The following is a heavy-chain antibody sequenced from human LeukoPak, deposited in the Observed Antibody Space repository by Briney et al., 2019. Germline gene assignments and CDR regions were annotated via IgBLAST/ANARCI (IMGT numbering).Heavy chain of an antibody. CDR2: ISSSGSTI. J-gene: IGHJ4*02. CDR1: GFTFSSYE. CDR3: AKDLHYGSADY. Sequence: GGSLRLSRAASGFTFSSYEMNWVRQAPGKGLEWVSYISSSGSTIYYADSVKGRFSISRDNAKNALYLQMNSLRAEDTAVYYCAKDLHYGSADYWGQGTLVTVSS. V-gene: IGHV3-48*03. D-gene: IGHD3-10*01.